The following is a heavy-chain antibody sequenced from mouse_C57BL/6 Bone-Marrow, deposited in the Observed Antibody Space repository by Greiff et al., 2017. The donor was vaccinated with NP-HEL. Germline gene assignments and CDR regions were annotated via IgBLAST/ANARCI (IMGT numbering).Heavy chain of an antibody. CDR1: GYTFTSYW. V-gene: IGHV1-69*01. CDR2: IDPSDSYT. J-gene: IGHJ2*01. D-gene: IGHD2-4*01. CDR3: AINRYYDFDY. Sequence: QVQLQQPGAELVMPGASVKLSCKASGYTFTSYWMHWVKQRPGQGLEWIGEIDPSDSYTNYNQKSKGKSTLTVDKSSSTAYMQLSSLTSEDSAVYYCAINRYYDFDYWGQGTTLTVSS.